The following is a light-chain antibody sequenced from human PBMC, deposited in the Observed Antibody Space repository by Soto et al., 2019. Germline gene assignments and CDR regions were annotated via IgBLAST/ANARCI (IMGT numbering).Light chain of an antibody. CDR3: QQSYSSPLN. Sequence: TQSPSSLSASVGDRVTIACRASQSISSYLNWYQQKPGKAPKLLIYAASSLQSGVPSRFSGSGSGTDFTLTISSLQPEDFATYYCQQSYSSPLNFGPGTKVDIK. CDR1: QSISSY. J-gene: IGKJ3*01. CDR2: AAS. V-gene: IGKV1-39*01.